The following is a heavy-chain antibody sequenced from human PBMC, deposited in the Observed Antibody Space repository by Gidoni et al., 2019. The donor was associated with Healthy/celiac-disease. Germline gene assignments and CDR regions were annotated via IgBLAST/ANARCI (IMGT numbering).Heavy chain of an antibody. J-gene: IGHJ6*02. Sequence: QVQLVESGGGVVQPRRSLRLSCAASGFPFCSYGMHWVGQAPGKGLGWVAVISYDGSNKYYADSVKGRFTISRDNSKNTLYLQMNSLRAEDTAVYYCAKVGVPAASYYYGMDVWGQGTTVTVSS. CDR2: ISYDGSNK. CDR1: GFPFCSYG. D-gene: IGHD2-2*01. V-gene: IGHV3-30*18. CDR3: AKVGVPAASYYYGMDV.